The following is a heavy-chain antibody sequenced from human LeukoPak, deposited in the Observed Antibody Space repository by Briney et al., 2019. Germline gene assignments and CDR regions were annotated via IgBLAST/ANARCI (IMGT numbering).Heavy chain of an antibody. CDR3: AGIVVVVAAPSQSFDI. CDR1: VGSISSYY. D-gene: IGHD2-15*01. V-gene: IGHV4-59*01. Sequence: PSQTLSLTCTVSVGSISSYYWSWIRQPPSKGLECIGYIYYSGSTNYNPSLKSRATISVDTSKTQFYVKLSSVTAADTAVYYCAGIVVVVAAPSQSFDIWGQGTMVTVSS. CDR2: IYYSGST. J-gene: IGHJ3*02.